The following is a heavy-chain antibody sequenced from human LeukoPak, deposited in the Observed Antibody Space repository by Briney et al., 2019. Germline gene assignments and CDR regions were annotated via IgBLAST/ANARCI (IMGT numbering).Heavy chain of an antibody. CDR1: GFTFRTSW. J-gene: IGHJ4*02. D-gene: IGHD3-10*01. CDR2: INQDGSEK. V-gene: IGHV3-7*01. Sequence: GGSLRLSCAASGFTFRTSWMTWVHQAPGKGLEWVAHINQDGSEKYYVDAVQGRFTISRDNVKDSLYLQINSLRVDDTAVYYCARGHYGRDYWGQGTLVTVSS. CDR3: ARGHYGRDY.